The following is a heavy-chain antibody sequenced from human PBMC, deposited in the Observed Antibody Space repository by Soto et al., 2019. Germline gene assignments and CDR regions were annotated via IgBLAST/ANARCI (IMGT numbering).Heavy chain of an antibody. CDR3: ARYYYGSGSYSDYGMDV. Sequence: ASVQVSCKASGYTFPSYYMHWVRQAPGQGLEWMGIINPSGGSTSYAQKFQGRVTMTRDTSTSTVYMELSSLRSEDTAVYYCARYYYGSGSYSDYGMDVWGQGTTVTVSS. D-gene: IGHD3-10*01. CDR1: GYTFPSYY. V-gene: IGHV1-46*01. J-gene: IGHJ6*02. CDR2: INPSGGST.